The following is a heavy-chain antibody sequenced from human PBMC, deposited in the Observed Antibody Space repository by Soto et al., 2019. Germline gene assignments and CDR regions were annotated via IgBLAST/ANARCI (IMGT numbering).Heavy chain of an antibody. CDR2: IYYSGST. V-gene: IGHV4-31*03. CDR3: ARERMTTVTMYYFDY. CDR1: GGSISSGGYY. D-gene: IGHD4-4*01. Sequence: QVQLQESGPGLVKPSQTLSLTCTVSGGSISSGGYYWSWIRQHPGKGLEWIGYIYYSGSTYYNPSLQSRVTISVDTSKNQFSLKLSSVTAADTAVYYCARERMTTVTMYYFDYWGQGTLVTVSS. J-gene: IGHJ4*02.